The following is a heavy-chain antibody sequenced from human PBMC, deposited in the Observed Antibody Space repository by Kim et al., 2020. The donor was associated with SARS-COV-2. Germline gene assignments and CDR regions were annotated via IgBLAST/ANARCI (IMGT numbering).Heavy chain of an antibody. D-gene: IGHD6-13*01. CDR3: AREIRYGQQLGYWYFDL. CDR2: ISSSSSYI. J-gene: IGHJ2*01. V-gene: IGHV3-21*01. CDR1: GFTFSSYS. Sequence: GGSLRLSCAASGFTFSSYSMNWVRQAPGKGLEWVSSISSSSSYIYYADSVKGRFTISRDNAKNSLYLQMNSLRAEDTAVYYCAREIRYGQQLGYWYFDLWGRGTLVTVSS.